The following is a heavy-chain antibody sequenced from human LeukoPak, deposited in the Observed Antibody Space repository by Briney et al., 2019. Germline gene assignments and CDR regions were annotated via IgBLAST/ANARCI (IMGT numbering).Heavy chain of an antibody. D-gene: IGHD1-14*01. J-gene: IGHJ4*02. V-gene: IGHV3-43*01. CDR3: ALKTGFDY. CDR1: GLSIGDYT. CDR2: ISRNGVAT. Sequence: GGSLRLSCEASGLSIGDYTMHWVRQVPGKGLEWVSLISRNGVATKYADSVRGRFIVSRDNSKNSLYLQMNSLRAEDTAVYYCALKTGFDYWGQGTLVTVSS.